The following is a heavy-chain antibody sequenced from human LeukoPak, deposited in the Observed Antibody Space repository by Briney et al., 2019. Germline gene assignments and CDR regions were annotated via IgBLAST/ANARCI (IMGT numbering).Heavy chain of an antibody. J-gene: IGHJ4*02. V-gene: IGHV3-53*01. D-gene: IGHD1-7*01. CDR1: GFSVSSKY. Sequence: GGSLRLSCASSGFSVSSKYMSWVRQAPGKGLEWVSVIDSSDIIYYADAVKGRFTISRDNSKNTLYLQMNSLRAEDTAVYYCARGNWNYPFDYWGQGTLVTVSS. CDR2: IDSSDII. CDR3: ARGNWNYPFDY.